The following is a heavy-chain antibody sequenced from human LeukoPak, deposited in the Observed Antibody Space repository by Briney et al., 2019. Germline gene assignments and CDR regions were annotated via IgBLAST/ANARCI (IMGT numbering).Heavy chain of an antibody. V-gene: IGHV4-38-2*02. J-gene: IGHJ3*02. Sequence: SETLSLTCTVSGYSISSGYYWGWIRPPPGKGLEWIGSIYHSGSTYYNPSLKSRVTISVDTSKNQFSLKLSSVTAADTAVYYCARRNPDHDAFDIWGQGTMVTVSS. D-gene: IGHD1-14*01. CDR3: ARRNPDHDAFDI. CDR1: GYSISSGYY. CDR2: IYHSGST.